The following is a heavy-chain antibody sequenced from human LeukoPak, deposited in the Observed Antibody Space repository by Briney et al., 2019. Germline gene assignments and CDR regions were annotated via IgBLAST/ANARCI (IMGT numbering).Heavy chain of an antibody. CDR1: GFTFSSYG. J-gene: IGHJ4*02. Sequence: GGSLRLSCAASGFTFSSYGMHWVRQTPGKGLEWVAVISYDGSNKDYADSVKGRFTISRDNSKNTLYLQMRSLRVEDTGVYYRAKDRGSSGRNYFDQWGQGTLVTVSS. V-gene: IGHV3-30*18. CDR3: AKDRGSSGRNYFDQ. D-gene: IGHD6-19*01. CDR2: ISYDGSNK.